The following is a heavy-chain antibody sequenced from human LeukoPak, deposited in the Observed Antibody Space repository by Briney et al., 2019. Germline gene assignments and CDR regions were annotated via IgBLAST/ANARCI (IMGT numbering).Heavy chain of an antibody. CDR1: GGSFSGYY. CDR2: INHSGST. Sequence: SETLSLTCAVYGGSFSGYYWSWIRQPPGKGLEWIGEINHSGSTNYNPSLKSRVTISVDTSKNQFSLKLSSVTAADTAVYYCATNPPDIVATTYYDYMDVWGKGTTVTVSS. J-gene: IGHJ6*03. D-gene: IGHD5-12*01. V-gene: IGHV4-34*01. CDR3: ATNPPDIVATTYYDYMDV.